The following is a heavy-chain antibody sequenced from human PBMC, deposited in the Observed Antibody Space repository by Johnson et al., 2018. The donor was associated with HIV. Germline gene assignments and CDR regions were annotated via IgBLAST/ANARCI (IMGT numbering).Heavy chain of an antibody. J-gene: IGHJ3*02. D-gene: IGHD1-26*01. V-gene: IGHV3-20*04. Sequence: VQLVESGGGLVQPGGSLRLSCAASGLAVSGNYMTWVRQAPGKGLEWVSGINWNGGSTGYADSVKGRFTISRDNAKNSLYLQMNSLRAEDTAVYYCARDRGWELLLGAFDIWGQGTMVTVSS. CDR1: GLAVSGNY. CDR3: ARDRGWELLLGAFDI. CDR2: INWNGGST.